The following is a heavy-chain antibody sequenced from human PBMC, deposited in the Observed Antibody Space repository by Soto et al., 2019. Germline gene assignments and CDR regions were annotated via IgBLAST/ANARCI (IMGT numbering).Heavy chain of an antibody. CDR2: ISSSSSYT. V-gene: IGHV3-11*06. CDR1: GFTFSDYY. D-gene: IGHD2-2*02. Sequence: PGGSLRLSCAASGFTFSDYYMSWIRQAPGKGLEWVSYISSSSSYTNYADSVKGRFTISRDNAKNSLYLQMNSLRAEDTAVYYCERDHVGDIVVVPAAILNNYYYYGMDVWGQGTTVTVSS. J-gene: IGHJ6*02. CDR3: ERDHVGDIVVVPAAILNNYYYYGMDV.